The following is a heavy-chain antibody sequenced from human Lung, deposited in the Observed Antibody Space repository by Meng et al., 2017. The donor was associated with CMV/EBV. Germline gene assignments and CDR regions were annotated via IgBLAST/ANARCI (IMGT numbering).Heavy chain of an antibody. CDR1: GVSISSNIR. D-gene: IGHD1-26*01. J-gene: IGHJ4*02. Sequence: GQLEEAGAVLVKPLGTLSLTCGVSGVSISSNIRWTWVRQPPGKGLEWIGDIDDSGSTNYNPSLNSRISISLDKSKNHFSLKVNSVTAADTAVYYCARGKQDAWELLAYWGQGALVTVSS. CDR3: ARGKQDAWELLAY. CDR2: IDDSGST. V-gene: IGHV4-4*02.